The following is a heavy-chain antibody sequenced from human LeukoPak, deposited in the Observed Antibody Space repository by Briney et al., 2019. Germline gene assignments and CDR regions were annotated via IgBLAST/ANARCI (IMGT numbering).Heavy chain of an antibody. CDR2: ISSSSRYI. J-gene: IGHJ4*02. D-gene: IGHD6-19*01. Sequence: GVSLRLSCAASGFTFSSYSMKWLRQVPGKGLEWFSSISSSSRYIYHADSVKGRVTISRDNAKTSLYLQMNSLRAEDTAVYYCARDERNSSGWYGFDYWGQGTLVTVSS. CDR1: GFTFSSYS. CDR3: ARDERNSSGWYGFDY. V-gene: IGHV3-21*01.